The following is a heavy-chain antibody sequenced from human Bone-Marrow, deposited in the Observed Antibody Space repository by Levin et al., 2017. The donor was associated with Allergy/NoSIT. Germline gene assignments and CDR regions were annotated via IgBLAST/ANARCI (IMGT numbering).Heavy chain of an antibody. CDR2: IYYSGST. CDR1: GGSIRSSY. J-gene: IGHJ3*02. V-gene: IGHV4-59*01. Sequence: SQTLSLTCTVSGGSIRSSYWSWIRQPPGKGLEWIGYIYYSGSTNYNPSLKSRVTISVDTSKNQFSLKLSSVTAADTAVYYCARYSSRRPFGVVSAFDIWGHGTMVTVSS. CDR3: ARYSSRRPFGVVSAFDI. D-gene: IGHD3-3*01.